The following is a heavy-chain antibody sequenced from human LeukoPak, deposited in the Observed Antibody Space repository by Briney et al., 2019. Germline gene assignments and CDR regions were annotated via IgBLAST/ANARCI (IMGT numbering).Heavy chain of an antibody. CDR1: GFTFSSYG. CDR3: ANSHPHLDTWSGS. D-gene: IGHD3-3*01. Sequence: SGGSLRLSCAASGFTFSSYGMHWVRQAPGKGLEWVAFIRYDESSKSYADSVKGRFTISRDNSKNTLYLQMNSLRPEDAAVYYCANSHPHLDTWSGSWGQGTLVTVSS. V-gene: IGHV3-30*02. CDR2: IRYDESSK. J-gene: IGHJ5*02.